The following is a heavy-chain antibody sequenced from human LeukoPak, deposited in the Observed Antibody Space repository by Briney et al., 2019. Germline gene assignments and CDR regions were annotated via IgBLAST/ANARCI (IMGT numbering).Heavy chain of an antibody. V-gene: IGHV1-18*04. CDR2: ISAYNGNT. Sequence: ASVKVSCKASGYTFTSYGISWVRQAPGQGLEWMGWISAYNGNTNYAQKFQGRVTITADKSTSTAYMELSGLRSEDTAVYYCASRRSRRGAFDIWGQGTMVTVSS. D-gene: IGHD2-2*01. J-gene: IGHJ3*02. CDR1: GYTFTSYG. CDR3: ASRRSRRGAFDI.